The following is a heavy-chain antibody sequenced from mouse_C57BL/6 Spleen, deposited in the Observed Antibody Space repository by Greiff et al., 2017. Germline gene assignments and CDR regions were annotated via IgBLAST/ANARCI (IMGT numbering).Heavy chain of an antibody. CDR2: ISDGGSYT. Sequence: EVKLMESGGGLVKPGGSLKLSCAASGFTFSSYAMSWVRQTPEKRLEWVATISDGGSYTYYPDNVKGRFTISRDNAKNNLYLQMSHLKSEDTAMYYCARDNWDWYFDGWGTGTTVTVSS. CDR3: ARDNWDWYFDG. V-gene: IGHV5-4*01. CDR1: GFTFSSYA. J-gene: IGHJ1*03. D-gene: IGHD4-1*01.